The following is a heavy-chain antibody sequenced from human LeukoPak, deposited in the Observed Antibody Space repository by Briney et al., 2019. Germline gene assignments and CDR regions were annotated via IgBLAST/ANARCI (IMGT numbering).Heavy chain of an antibody. D-gene: IGHD3-16*01. J-gene: IGHJ5*02. CDR3: ARDKEGGSGINWFVP. Sequence: RASVKVSCKASGYTFTGYYMHWVRQAPGQGLEWMGWINPNSGGTNYAQKFQGRVTMTRDTSISTAYMELSRLRSDDTAVYYCARDKEGGSGINWFVPWGQGTLVTVSS. V-gene: IGHV1-2*02. CDR1: GYTFTGYY. CDR2: INPNSGGT.